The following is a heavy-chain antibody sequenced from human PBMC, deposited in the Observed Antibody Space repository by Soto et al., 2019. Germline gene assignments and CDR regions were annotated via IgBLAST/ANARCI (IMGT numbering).Heavy chain of an antibody. CDR3: ARDDGIAAAGTEFSGAGIDY. CDR1: GFTFSSYG. V-gene: IGHV3-33*01. Sequence: QVQLVESGGGVVQPGRSLRLSCAASGFTFSSYGMHWVRQAPGKGLEWVAVIWYDGSNKYYADSVKGRFTISRDNSKNTLYLQMNSLRAEETAVYYCARDDGIAAAGTEFSGAGIDYWGQGTLVTVSS. D-gene: IGHD6-13*01. CDR2: IWYDGSNK. J-gene: IGHJ4*02.